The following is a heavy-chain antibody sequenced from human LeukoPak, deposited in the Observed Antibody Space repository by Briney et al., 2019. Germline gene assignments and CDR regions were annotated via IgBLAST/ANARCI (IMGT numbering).Heavy chain of an antibody. D-gene: IGHD4/OR15-4a*01. CDR2: SSGYNGNT. Sequence: GASVKVSCKASGYTFTSYGISWVRQAPGQGLEWMGWSSGYNGNTKYAPKLQGRVTMTTDTSTSTAYMELRSLRSDDTAVYYCARVSGLWSPFDYWGQGTLVTVSS. J-gene: IGHJ4*02. V-gene: IGHV1-18*01. CDR1: GYTFTSYG. CDR3: ARVSGLWSPFDY.